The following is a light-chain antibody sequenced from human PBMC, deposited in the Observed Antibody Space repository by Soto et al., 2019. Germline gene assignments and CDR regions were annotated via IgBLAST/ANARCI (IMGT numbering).Light chain of an antibody. Sequence: DINMTQSLSTLSASVGDRVTITCRASQSIDSCLAWYQQKPGKAPKLLIYKTSNLESGVPSSFSGSGSGTEFSLTISSLQPDDFATYYCQQYKSFSLTVGGGTRVEVK. CDR1: QSIDSC. CDR3: QQYKSFSLT. V-gene: IGKV1-5*03. J-gene: IGKJ4*01. CDR2: KTS.